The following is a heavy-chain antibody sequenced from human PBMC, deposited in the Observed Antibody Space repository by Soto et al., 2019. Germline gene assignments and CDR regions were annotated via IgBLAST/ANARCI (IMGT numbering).Heavy chain of an antibody. Sequence: GASVKVSCKASGGTFSSYAISWVRQAPGQGLEWMGGIIPIFGAANYAQKFQGRVTITADKSTSTAYMELSSLRSEDTAVYYCARASQYCSSTSCPFAYWGQGTLVTVS. D-gene: IGHD2-2*01. CDR3: ARASQYCSSTSCPFAY. CDR2: IIPIFGAA. J-gene: IGHJ4*02. CDR1: GGTFSSYA. V-gene: IGHV1-69*06.